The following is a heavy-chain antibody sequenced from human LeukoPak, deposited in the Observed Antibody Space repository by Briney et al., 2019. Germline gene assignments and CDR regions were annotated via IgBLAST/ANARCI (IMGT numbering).Heavy chain of an antibody. D-gene: IGHD2-15*01. CDR2: IRYDGGNK. Sequence: GGSLRLSCAASGFTFSTYGIHWVRQAPGKGLEWVAFIRYDGGNKYYADSVKGRFTISRDNAKNSLYLQMNSLRAEDTAVYYCARLRTPYYYGMDVWGQGTTVTVSS. J-gene: IGHJ6*02. CDR1: GFTFSTYG. V-gene: IGHV3-30*02. CDR3: ARLRTPYYYGMDV.